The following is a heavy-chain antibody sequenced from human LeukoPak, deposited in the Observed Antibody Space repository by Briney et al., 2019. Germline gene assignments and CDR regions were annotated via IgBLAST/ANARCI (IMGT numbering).Heavy chain of an antibody. V-gene: IGHV3-73*01. J-gene: IGHJ5*02. CDR3: TSPSGRGVQNWFDP. CDR1: GFTFSGSA. CDR2: IRSKANSYAT. D-gene: IGHD3-10*01. Sequence: GGPVRLSCAASGFTFSGSAMHWVRQASGKGLEWVGRIRSKANSYATAYAASVKGRFTISRDDSKNTAYLQMNSLKTEDTAVYYCTSPSGRGVQNWFDPWGQGTLVTVSS.